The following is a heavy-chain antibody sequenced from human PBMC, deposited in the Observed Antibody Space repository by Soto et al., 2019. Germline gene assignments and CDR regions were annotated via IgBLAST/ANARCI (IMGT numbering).Heavy chain of an antibody. Sequence: VHLQESGPGLVKPSQTLSLTCTVSGGSVSSGDYHWSWIRQHPGKDLEWIGYTDYSGSTYYNPSLRSRVTITVDMSKNQFSLRLNSVTAADSAVYYCARAIAVTTPWFDPWGQGTLVTVSS. V-gene: IGHV4-31*03. D-gene: IGHD4-17*01. CDR1: GGSVSSGDYH. J-gene: IGHJ5*02. CDR3: ARAIAVTTPWFDP. CDR2: TDYSGST.